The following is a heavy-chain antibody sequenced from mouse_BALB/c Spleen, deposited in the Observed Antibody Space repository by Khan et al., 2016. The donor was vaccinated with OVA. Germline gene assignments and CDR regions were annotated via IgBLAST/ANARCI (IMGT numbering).Heavy chain of an antibody. V-gene: IGHV9-4*02. D-gene: IGHD2-4*01. CDR2: INTHSGVP. CDR1: GYTFTTAG. J-gene: IGHJ4*01. Sequence: QVQLQQSGPELKKPGETVRISCKASGYTFTTAGMQWVQKMPGKGLKWIGWINTHSGVPKYAEDFKGRFAFSLETSASTAYLQISNLKNEDTATYFCARLGDYGDYYAMDYWGQGTSVTVSS. CDR3: ARLGDYGDYYAMDY.